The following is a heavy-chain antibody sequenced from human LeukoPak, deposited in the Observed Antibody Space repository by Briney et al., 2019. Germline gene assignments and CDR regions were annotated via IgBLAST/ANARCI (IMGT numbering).Heavy chain of an antibody. CDR2: ISSSGSTI. J-gene: IGHJ6*02. V-gene: IGHV3-11*01. CDR3: VGGKMWWNSYYYYGMDV. Sequence: GGSLRLSCAASGFTFSDYYMSWIRQAPGKGLEWVSYISSSGSTIYYADSVKGRFTISRDNAKNSLYPQMNSLRAEDTAVYYCVGGKMWWNSYYYYGMDVWGQGTTVTVS. D-gene: IGHD2-21*01. CDR1: GFTFSDYY.